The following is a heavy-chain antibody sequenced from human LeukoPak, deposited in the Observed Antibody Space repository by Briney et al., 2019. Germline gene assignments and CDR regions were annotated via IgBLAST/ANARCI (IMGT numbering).Heavy chain of an antibody. J-gene: IGHJ4*02. V-gene: IGHV3-23*01. CDR1: GFTFSSYA. D-gene: IGHD3-10*01. Sequence: QPGGSLRLSCAASGFTFSSYAMNWVRQAPGKGLEWVSTISGSGESTYYADSVKGRFTISRDNTKKTMYLQVKSLRAEDTAVYYCARDRVSRISMLRGVGSKGYFDYWGQGTLVTVSS. CDR3: ARDRVSRISMLRGVGSKGYFDY. CDR2: ISGSGEST.